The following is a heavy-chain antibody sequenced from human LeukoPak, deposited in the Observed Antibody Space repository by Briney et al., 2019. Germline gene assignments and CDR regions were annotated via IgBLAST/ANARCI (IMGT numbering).Heavy chain of an antibody. CDR2: INSDGSST. Sequence: GGSLRLSCAASGLTFSSYWMHWVRQAPGKRLVWVSRINSDGSSTSYADSVKGRFTISRDNAKNTLYLQMNSLRAEDTAVYYCAREGVLSSFDYWGQGTLVTVSS. CDR1: GLTFSSYW. CDR3: AREGVLSSFDY. J-gene: IGHJ4*02. D-gene: IGHD2-8*01. V-gene: IGHV3-74*01.